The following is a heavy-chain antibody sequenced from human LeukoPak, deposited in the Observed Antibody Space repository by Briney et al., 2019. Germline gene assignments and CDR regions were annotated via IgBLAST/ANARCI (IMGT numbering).Heavy chain of an antibody. D-gene: IGHD6-19*01. V-gene: IGHV3-43*02. J-gene: IGHJ3*01. CDR1: GFIFDEYG. Sequence: PGGSLRLSCEASGFIFDEYGMHWVRQAPGKGLEWVSLISGDGRSTYYADSVKGRFTISRDNSKNSLYLQMNFLRTEDTALYYCVRDVLRVKVAGSRGFDVWGEETMVTVFS. CDR3: VRDVLRVKVAGSRGFDV. CDR2: ISGDGRST.